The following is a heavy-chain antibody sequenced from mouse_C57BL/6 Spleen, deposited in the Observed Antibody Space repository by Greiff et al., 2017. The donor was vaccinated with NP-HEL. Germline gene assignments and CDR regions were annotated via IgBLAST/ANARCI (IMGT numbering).Heavy chain of an antibody. D-gene: IGHD2-4*01. J-gene: IGHJ3*01. CDR1: GYTFTDYY. V-gene: IGHV1-76*01. CDR3: ARGLRGFAY. CDR2: IYPGSGNT. Sequence: VQLQQSGAELVRPGASVKLSCKASGYTFTDYYINWVQQRPGQGLEWIARIYPGSGNTYYNEKFKGKATLTAEKSSSTAYMQLSSLTSEDSAVYFCARGLRGFAYWGQGTLVTVSA.